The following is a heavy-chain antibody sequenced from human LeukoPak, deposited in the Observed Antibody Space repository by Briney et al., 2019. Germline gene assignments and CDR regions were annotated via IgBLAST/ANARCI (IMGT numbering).Heavy chain of an antibody. CDR3: ARPVYGGNPKGPFDY. J-gene: IGHJ4*02. CDR1: GYSFNTYW. D-gene: IGHD4-23*01. Sequence: GESLKISCKGSGYSFNTYWIGWVRQMPGKGLEWMGIIYPGDSDTRYSPSFQGQVTISADKSTSTAYLQWSSLKASDTAMYYCARPVYGGNPKGPFDYWGQGTLVTVSS. V-gene: IGHV5-51*01. CDR2: IYPGDSDT.